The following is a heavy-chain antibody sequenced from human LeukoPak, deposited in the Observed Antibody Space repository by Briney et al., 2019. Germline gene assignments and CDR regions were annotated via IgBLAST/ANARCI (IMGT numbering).Heavy chain of an antibody. V-gene: IGHV3-33*01. J-gene: IGHJ3*02. CDR1: GSTFSSYG. CDR3: ARDGSVNDYGDYAGAFDI. D-gene: IGHD4-17*01. CDR2: IWYDGSNK. Sequence: GGPLRLSCAASGSTFSSYGMHWVRQAPGKGLEWVAVIWYDGSNKYYADSVKGRFTISRDNSKNTLYLQMNSLRAEDTAVYYCARDGSVNDYGDYAGAFDIWGQGTMVTVSS.